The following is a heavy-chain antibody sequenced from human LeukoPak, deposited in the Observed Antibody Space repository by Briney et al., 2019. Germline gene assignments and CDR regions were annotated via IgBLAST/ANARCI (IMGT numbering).Heavy chain of an antibody. V-gene: IGHV1-69*04. J-gene: IGHJ4*02. Sequence: GASVRVSCKASGGTFSSYSITWVRQAPGQGLEWMGRIIPTLGIANYAQKFQGRVTITADKTTSTDYMELSSVRSEDTAVSYCAGEEERGVTVAGTAFDYWGQGTLVTVSS. CDR3: AGEEERGVTVAGTAFDY. CDR2: IIPTLGIA. D-gene: IGHD6-19*01. CDR1: GGTFSSYS.